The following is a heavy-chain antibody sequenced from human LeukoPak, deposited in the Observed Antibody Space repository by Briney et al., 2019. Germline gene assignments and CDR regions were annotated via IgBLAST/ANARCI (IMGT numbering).Heavy chain of an antibody. CDR3: AKDRAIVVVIPFDP. J-gene: IGHJ5*02. Sequence: PGGSLRLSCAASGFTFSSYAMSWVRQAPGKGLEWVSAISGSGGSTYYADSVKGRFTISRDNSKNTLYLQVNSLRAEDTAVYYCAKDRAIVVVIPFDPWGQGTLVTVSS. CDR1: GFTFSSYA. D-gene: IGHD3-22*01. V-gene: IGHV3-23*01. CDR2: ISGSGGST.